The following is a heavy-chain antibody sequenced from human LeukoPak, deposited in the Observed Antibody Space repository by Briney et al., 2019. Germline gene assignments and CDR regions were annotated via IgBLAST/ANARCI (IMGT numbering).Heavy chain of an antibody. J-gene: IGHJ4*02. Sequence: PSETLSLTCTIYGGSFRDNYWSWIRQPPGKGLEWIGEINQSGTTNYNPSLKSPVTISVDTSTNQFSLKLSSVTAADTAVYYCARTNKSPYDYVWGSDQLPYLFDYWGQGTLVTVSS. D-gene: IGHD3-16*02. CDR1: GGSFRDNY. CDR2: INQSGTT. V-gene: IGHV4-34*01. CDR3: ARTNKSPYDYVWGSDQLPYLFDY.